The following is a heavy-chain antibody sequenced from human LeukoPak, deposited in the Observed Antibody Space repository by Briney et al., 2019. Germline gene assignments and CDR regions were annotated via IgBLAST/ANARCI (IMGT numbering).Heavy chain of an antibody. CDR1: GGSFSGYY. Sequence: ASETLSLTCAVYGGSFSGYYWSWIRQPPGKGLEWIGEINHSGSTNYNPSLKSRVTISVDTSKNQFSLKLSSVTAADTAVYYCAVTGYSSSWYWFDPWGQGTLVTVSS. CDR3: AVTGYSSSWYWFDP. J-gene: IGHJ5*02. CDR2: INHSGST. V-gene: IGHV4-34*01. D-gene: IGHD6-13*01.